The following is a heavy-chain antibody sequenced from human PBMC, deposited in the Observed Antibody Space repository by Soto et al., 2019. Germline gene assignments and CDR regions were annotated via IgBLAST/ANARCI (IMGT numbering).Heavy chain of an antibody. CDR3: ARSFGVAAAGPFDY. D-gene: IGHD6-13*01. Sequence: QVQLQESGPGLVKPSQTLSLTCTVSGGSISSGGYYWSWIRQHPGKGLEWIGYIYYSGSTYYNPSLKSRVTTSLATSKNQVSLKLSSGTAADTAVYDCARSFGVAAAGPFDYWGQGTLVTVSS. CDR2: IYYSGST. CDR1: GGSISSGGYY. V-gene: IGHV4-31*03. J-gene: IGHJ4*02.